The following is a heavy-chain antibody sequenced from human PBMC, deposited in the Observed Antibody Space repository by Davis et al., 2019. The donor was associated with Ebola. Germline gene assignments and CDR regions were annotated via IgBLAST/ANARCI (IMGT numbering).Heavy chain of an antibody. D-gene: IGHD6-13*01. CDR3: ARMAAAGTKLDV. J-gene: IGHJ6*02. Sequence: AASVKVSCKASGYTFTSYGISWVRQAPRQGLEWMRWISTYNGNTNFAQKLQGRVTMTTDTSTSSAYMELRSLRSDGTAVYYCARMAAAGTKLDVWGQGTTVTVSS. V-gene: IGHV1-18*04. CDR2: ISTYNGNT. CDR1: GYTFTSYG.